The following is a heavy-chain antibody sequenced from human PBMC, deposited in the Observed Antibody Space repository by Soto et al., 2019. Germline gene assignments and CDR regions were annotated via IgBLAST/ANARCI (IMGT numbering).Heavy chain of an antibody. Sequence: GGSLRLSCAASGFTFTSYGMHWVRQAPGKGLEWVAVISSDGRNKYYSDSVKGRFTISRDVSKNTVFLHMDSLSAEDTAVYYCAKEGDFHDISTGYFGSKAYFDHWGQGTLVTVSS. CDR2: ISSDGRNK. V-gene: IGHV3-30*18. CDR3: AKEGDFHDISTGYFGSKAYFDH. J-gene: IGHJ4*02. D-gene: IGHD3-9*01. CDR1: GFTFTSYG.